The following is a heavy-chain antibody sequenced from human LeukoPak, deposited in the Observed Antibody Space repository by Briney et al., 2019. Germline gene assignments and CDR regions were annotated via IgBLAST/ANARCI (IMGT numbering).Heavy chain of an antibody. CDR3: AKGSYSGSYRNYFDY. D-gene: IGHD1-26*01. J-gene: IGHJ4*02. V-gene: IGHV3-9*03. CDR2: ISWNSGSI. Sequence: GGSLRLSCAASGFTFSSYGMHWVRQAPGKGLEWVSGISWNSGSIGYADSVKGRFTISRDNAKNSLYLQMNSLRAEDMALYYCAKGSYSGSYRNYFDYWGQGTLVTVSS. CDR1: GFTFSSYG.